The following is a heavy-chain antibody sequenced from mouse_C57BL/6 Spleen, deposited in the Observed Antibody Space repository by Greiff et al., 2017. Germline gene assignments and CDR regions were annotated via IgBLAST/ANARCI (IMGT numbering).Heavy chain of an antibody. D-gene: IGHD1-1*01. V-gene: IGHV1-64*01. Sequence: QVQLQQPGAELVKPGASVKLSCKASGYTFTSYWMHWVKQRPGQGLEWIGMIRPNSGRTNYNEKFKSKGTLTVDKSSRSAYMQLSSLTSEDSAIYYCARNYYGNSYDWYFDVWGTGTTVTVSS. J-gene: IGHJ1*03. CDR2: IRPNSGRT. CDR1: GYTFTSYW. CDR3: ARNYYGNSYDWYFDV.